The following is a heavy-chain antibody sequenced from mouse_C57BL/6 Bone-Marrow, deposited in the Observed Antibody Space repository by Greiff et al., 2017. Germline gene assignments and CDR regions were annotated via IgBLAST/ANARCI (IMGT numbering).Heavy chain of an antibody. D-gene: IGHD1-1*01. Sequence: VQLQQSGAELVRPGTSVKMSCKASGYSFTNYWIGWAKQRPGHGLEWIGDIYPGGGYTNYNEKFKGKATLTTDKSSSTAYMQFSSLTSEDSAIYYCARCYNGSSLCWYFDVWGTGTTVTVSS. CDR1: GYSFTNYW. CDR2: IYPGGGYT. J-gene: IGHJ1*03. CDR3: ARCYNGSSLCWYFDV. V-gene: IGHV1-63*01.